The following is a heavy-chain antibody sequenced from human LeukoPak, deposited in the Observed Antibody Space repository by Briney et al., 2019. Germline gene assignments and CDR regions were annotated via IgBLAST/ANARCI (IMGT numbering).Heavy chain of an antibody. D-gene: IGHD2-15*01. CDR2: IHYSGST. J-gene: IGHJ4*02. V-gene: IGHV4-39*07. Sequence: SETLSLTCIVSGGSIRTSSYYWGWIRQTPGKGLEWIGSIHYSGSTYYNPSLKSRVTISVESTQFSLNLMSVTSADTATYYCARAAPAATLDYWGQGTLVTVSS. CDR1: GGSIRTSSYY. CDR3: ARAAPAATLDY.